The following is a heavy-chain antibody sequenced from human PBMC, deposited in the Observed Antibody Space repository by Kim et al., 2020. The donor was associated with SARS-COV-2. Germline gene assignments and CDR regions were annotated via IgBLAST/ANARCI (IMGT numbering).Heavy chain of an antibody. CDR1: GFTFTDHY. J-gene: IGHJ6*02. Sequence: GGSLRLSCAASGFTFTDHYMDWVRQPPGKGLEWFTGIKNKGNINKNHAPPGRGNFFVPREDPKKSLYLQMNTLTTKDTAAYYSATGKAAAMDAWGQGT. V-gene: IGHV3-72*01. CDR2: IKNKGNINK. CDR3: ATGKAAAMDA. D-gene: IGHD6-25*01.